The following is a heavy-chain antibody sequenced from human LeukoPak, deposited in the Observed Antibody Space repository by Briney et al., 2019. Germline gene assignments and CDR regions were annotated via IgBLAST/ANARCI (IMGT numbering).Heavy chain of an antibody. CDR3: ARGPGNYYGSGSYFDYYMDV. CDR1: GFTFSNYT. CDR2: ISSSSRYI. D-gene: IGHD3-10*01. V-gene: IGHV3-21*01. Sequence: GGSLRLSCADSGFTFSNYTMNWVRQAPGKGLEWVSCISSSSRYIYYADSVKGRFTISRDNAKNSLYLQMNSLRAEDTAVYYCARGPGNYYGSGSYFDYYMDVWGKGTTVTISS. J-gene: IGHJ6*03.